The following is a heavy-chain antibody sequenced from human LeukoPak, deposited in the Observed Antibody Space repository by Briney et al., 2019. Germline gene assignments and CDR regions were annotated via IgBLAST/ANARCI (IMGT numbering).Heavy chain of an antibody. D-gene: IGHD4/OR15-4a*01. Sequence: PSETLSLTCTVSGYSISSGYYWGWIRQPPGKGLEWIGIIYHSGRTDYNPSLKSRVTISEDTSKNQFSLKLSSVTAADTAVYYCAREADYGTIDYWGQGTLVTVSS. CDR2: IYHSGRT. CDR1: GYSISSGYY. J-gene: IGHJ4*02. CDR3: AREADYGTIDY. V-gene: IGHV4-38-2*02.